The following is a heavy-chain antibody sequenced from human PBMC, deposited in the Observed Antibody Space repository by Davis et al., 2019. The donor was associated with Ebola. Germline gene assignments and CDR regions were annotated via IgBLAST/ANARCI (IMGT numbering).Heavy chain of an antibody. CDR3: ARVGPILTGYSNAPFDY. CDR1: GFTFSTYW. CDR2: IKQDGSEK. J-gene: IGHJ4*02. Sequence: GESLKISCAVSGFTFSTYWMTWVRQAPGKGLEWVANIKQDGSEKYYVDSVKGRFTISRDNAKNSLYLQMNSLTAEDTAVYYCARVGPILTGYSNAPFDYWGQGTLVTVSS. V-gene: IGHV3-7*03. D-gene: IGHD3-9*01.